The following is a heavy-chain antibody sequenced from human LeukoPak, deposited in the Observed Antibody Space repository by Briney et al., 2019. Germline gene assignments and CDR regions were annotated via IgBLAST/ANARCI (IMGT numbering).Heavy chain of an antibody. CDR1: GYSFTSYW. CDR2: IYPGDSDT. D-gene: IGHD3-22*01. Sequence: GESLKISCKGSGYSFTSYWIGWVRQMPGKGLEWMGIIYPGDSDTRYSPSFQGQVTISADKSISTAYLQWSSLKASDTAMYYCARLDTTLDSSGYYDLSTVDYWGQGTLVTVSS. V-gene: IGHV5-51*01. CDR3: ARLDTTLDSSGYYDLSTVDY. J-gene: IGHJ4*02.